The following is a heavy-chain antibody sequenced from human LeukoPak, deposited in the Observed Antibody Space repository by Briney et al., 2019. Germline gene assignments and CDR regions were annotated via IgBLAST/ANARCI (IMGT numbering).Heavy chain of an antibody. CDR1: GFTFSSYG. Sequence: GGSPRLSCAASGFTFSSYGMHWLRQAPGKGLEWVAFIRYDGSNKYYADSVKGRFTIPRDNSKNTLYLQMNSLRAEDTAVYYCAKDIPDIVATDGYYGMDVWGQGTTVTVSS. D-gene: IGHD5-12*01. CDR2: IRYDGSNK. J-gene: IGHJ6*02. V-gene: IGHV3-30*02. CDR3: AKDIPDIVATDGYYGMDV.